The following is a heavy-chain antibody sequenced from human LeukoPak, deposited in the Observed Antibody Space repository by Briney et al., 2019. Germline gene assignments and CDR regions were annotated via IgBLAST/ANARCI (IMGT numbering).Heavy chain of an antibody. CDR2: INPNSGGT. Sequence: ASVKVSCKASGYTFTGYYVHWVRQAPGQGLEWMGWINPNSGGTNYARNFQGRVTMTRDTSISTAYMELSSLRSDDTAVYYCARNVRSSSGSWEENWFDPWGQGTLVTVSS. CDR1: GYTFTGYY. CDR3: ARNVRSSSGSWEENWFDP. J-gene: IGHJ5*02. V-gene: IGHV1-2*02. D-gene: IGHD6-19*01.